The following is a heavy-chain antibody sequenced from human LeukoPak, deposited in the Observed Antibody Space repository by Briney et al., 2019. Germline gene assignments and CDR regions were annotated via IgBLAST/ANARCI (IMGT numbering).Heavy chain of an antibody. V-gene: IGHV4-34*01. J-gene: IGHJ4*02. CDR2: SNDRGST. CDR1: GGSFSDYY. D-gene: IGHD5-18*01. CDR3: ARRGYYYGPRLIDY. Sequence: SETLSLTCAVYGGSFSDYYWSWIRQPPGKALEWIGESNDRGSTNYNPSLKSRVTVSVDASKNQFSLKLNFVTAADTAVYYCARRGYYYGPRLIDYWGQGALVTVSS.